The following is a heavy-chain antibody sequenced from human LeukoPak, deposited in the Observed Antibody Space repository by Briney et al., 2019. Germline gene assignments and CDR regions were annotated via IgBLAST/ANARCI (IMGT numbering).Heavy chain of an antibody. CDR1: GFTFSSYA. Sequence: PGGSLRLSCAASGFTFSSYAMSWVRQAPGRGLEWVSAISGSGGSTYYADSVKGRFTISRDNSKNTLYLQMNSLRAEDTAVYYCAKDSTGILTGYYAPGGDYWGQGTLVTVSS. J-gene: IGHJ4*02. V-gene: IGHV3-23*01. D-gene: IGHD3-9*01. CDR3: AKDSTGILTGYYAPGGDY. CDR2: ISGSGGST.